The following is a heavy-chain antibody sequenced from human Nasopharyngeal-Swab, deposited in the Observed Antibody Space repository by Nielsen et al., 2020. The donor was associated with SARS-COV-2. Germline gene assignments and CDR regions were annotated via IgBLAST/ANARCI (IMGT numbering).Heavy chain of an antibody. V-gene: IGHV2-70*12. CDR1: GFSLSTSGMC. J-gene: IGHJ4*02. D-gene: IGHD3-10*01. CDR2: IDWDDDK. Sequence: SGPTLVKPTQTLTLTCTFSGFSLSTSGMCVSWIRQPPGKALEWLALIDWDDDKYYSTSLKTRLTITKDTSKNQVVLTMTNMDPVDTATYYCAHSPTMVRGVSFDYWGQGTLVTVSS. CDR3: AHSPTMVRGVSFDY.